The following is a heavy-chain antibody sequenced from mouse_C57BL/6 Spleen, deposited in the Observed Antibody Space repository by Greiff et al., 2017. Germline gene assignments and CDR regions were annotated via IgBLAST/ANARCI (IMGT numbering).Heavy chain of an antibody. V-gene: IGHV1-19*01. D-gene: IGHD3-3*01. CDR2: INPYNGGT. CDR1: GYTFTDYY. CDR3: ARVGHTPEDAMDY. J-gene: IGHJ4*01. Sequence: EVQLQQSGPVLVKPGASVKMSCKASGYTFTDYYMNWVKQSHGKSLEWIGVINPYNGGTSYNQKFKGKATLTVDKSSSTAYMELNSLTSVDAAVYYCARVGHTPEDAMDYWGQGTSVTVSS.